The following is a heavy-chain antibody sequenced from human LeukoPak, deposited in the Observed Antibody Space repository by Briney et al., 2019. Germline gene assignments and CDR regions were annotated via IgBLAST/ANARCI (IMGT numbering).Heavy chain of an antibody. CDR2: ISYDGTNK. J-gene: IGHJ4*02. V-gene: IGHV3-30-3*01. CDR3: ARGFVLGDAKSYFDY. Sequence: GGSLRLSCAASGFTFTNYALHWVRQAPGKGLEWVAVISYDGTNKYYADSVKGRFTISRDKSKNTLSLQMNSQRAEDTALYYCARGFVLGDAKSYFDYWGQAALVTVSS. D-gene: IGHD3-16*01. CDR1: GFTFTNYA.